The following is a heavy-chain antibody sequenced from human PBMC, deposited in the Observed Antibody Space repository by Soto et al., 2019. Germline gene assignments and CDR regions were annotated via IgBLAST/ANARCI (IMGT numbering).Heavy chain of an antibody. Sequence: QVQLQESGPGLVKPSQTLSLTCTVSGGSISSGGYYWSWIRQHPGKGLEWIGYIYYSGSTYYNPSLKSRVTISVDTSKNQFSLKLSSVTAADTAVYYCARDKGSPTAMGWGCWFDPWGQGTLVTVSS. J-gene: IGHJ5*02. CDR1: GGSISSGGYY. V-gene: IGHV4-31*03. CDR3: ARDKGSPTAMGWGCWFDP. D-gene: IGHD5-18*01. CDR2: IYYSGST.